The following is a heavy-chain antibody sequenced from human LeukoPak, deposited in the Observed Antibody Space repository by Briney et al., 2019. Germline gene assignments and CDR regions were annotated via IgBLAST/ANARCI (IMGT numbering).Heavy chain of an antibody. CDR2: IHPSGRL. CDR1: GASFSSGDRY. Sequence: SQTLSLTCTVSGASFSSGDRYWNWIRHSPGKGLEWIGSIHPSGRLYNNPSLESRDTISIDTSKNQFSLNLNSVTAADTAVYFCSRGLDSRKLGYWGQGTLVTVSS. CDR3: SRGLDSRKLGY. V-gene: IGHV4-31*03. J-gene: IGHJ4*02. D-gene: IGHD3-22*01.